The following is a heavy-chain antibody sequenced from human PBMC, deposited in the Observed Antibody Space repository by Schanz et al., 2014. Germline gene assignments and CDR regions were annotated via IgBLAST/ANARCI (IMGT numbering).Heavy chain of an antibody. CDR2: ISVYNHNK. D-gene: IGHD3-3*01. V-gene: IGHV1-18*01. J-gene: IGHJ4*02. CDR1: GYIFINSG. CDR3: ARDRRFFDRDDLYCFDS. Sequence: QIQLVQSGPEVKKPGATVKVSCKASGYIFINSGISWVRQAPGQGLEWMGWISVYNHNKEYDQKFQGRVTMTTDTSTSTAYMALTDLRSDDTAVYYCARDRRFFDRDDLYCFDSWGRGTLVIVSS.